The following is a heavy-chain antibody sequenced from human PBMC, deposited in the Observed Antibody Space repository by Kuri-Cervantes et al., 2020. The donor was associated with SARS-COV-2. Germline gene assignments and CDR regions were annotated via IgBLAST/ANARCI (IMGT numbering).Heavy chain of an antibody. Sequence: ASVTFSCQLSGYTLNEVCMNWVRQAPGKGLEWMGTLDPEDGDTIYAQKFQGGVTLTEDTSTDTAYMELSSLRSEDTAVYYCVTAPGRNLDWLLPPDYWGQGTLVTVSS. J-gene: IGHJ4*02. CDR3: VTAPGRNLDWLLPPDY. D-gene: IGHD3-9*01. CDR2: LDPEDGDT. CDR1: GYTLNEVC. V-gene: IGHV1-24*01.